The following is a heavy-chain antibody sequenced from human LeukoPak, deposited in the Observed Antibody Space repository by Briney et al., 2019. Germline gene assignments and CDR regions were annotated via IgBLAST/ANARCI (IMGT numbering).Heavy chain of an antibody. V-gene: IGHV4-4*07. CDR2: IYTSGST. CDR3: ARISRSYGTYYYYGVDV. D-gene: IGHD4-17*01. CDR1: GGSISSYY. J-gene: IGHJ6*02. Sequence: SETLSLTCTVSGGSISSYYWSWIRQPAGKGLEWIGRIYTSGSTNYNPSLKSRVTMSVDTSKNQFSLKLSSVTAADTAVYYCARISRSYGTYYYYGVDVWGQGTTVTVSS.